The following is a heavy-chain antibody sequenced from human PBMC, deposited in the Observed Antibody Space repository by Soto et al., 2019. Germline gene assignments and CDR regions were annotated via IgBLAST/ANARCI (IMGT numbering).Heavy chain of an antibody. V-gene: IGHV3-33*01. CDR2: ISNDENIK. Sequence: XGSLRLSCVASGFNFGNFGMHWVRQAPGKGLEWLTVISNDENIKQDSVRGRFAIARDNSKNTLYLHLTSLRAEDTAIYYCARGLRGVLDHWGQGTLVTVSS. J-gene: IGHJ4*02. CDR3: ARGLRGVLDH. D-gene: IGHD3-3*01. CDR1: GFNFGNFG.